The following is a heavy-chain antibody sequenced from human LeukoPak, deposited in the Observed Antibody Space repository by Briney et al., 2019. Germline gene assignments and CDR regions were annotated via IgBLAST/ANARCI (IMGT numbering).Heavy chain of an antibody. Sequence: ASVKVSCKASGYTFTSYDINWVRQATGQGLEWMGIINPSGGSTSYAQKFQGRVTMTRDTSTSTVYMELSSLRSEDTAVYYCARGDEMSTNWFDPWGQGTLVTVSS. J-gene: IGHJ5*02. CDR3: ARGDEMSTNWFDP. CDR2: INPSGGST. D-gene: IGHD5-24*01. CDR1: GYTFTSYD. V-gene: IGHV1-46*01.